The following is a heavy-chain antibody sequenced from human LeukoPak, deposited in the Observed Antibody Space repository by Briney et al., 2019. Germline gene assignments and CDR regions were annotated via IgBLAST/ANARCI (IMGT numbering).Heavy chain of an antibody. CDR3: ARVIHYGSGSYGELDY. CDR2: IYYSGST. CDR1: GGSISSYY. J-gene: IGHJ4*02. Sequence: SETLSLTCTVSGGSISSYYWSWIRQPPGKGLEWIGYIYYSGSTNYNPSLKSRVTISVDTSKNQFSLKLSSVTAADTAVYYCARVIHYGSGSYGELDYWGQGTLVTVSS. V-gene: IGHV4-59*12. D-gene: IGHD3-10*01.